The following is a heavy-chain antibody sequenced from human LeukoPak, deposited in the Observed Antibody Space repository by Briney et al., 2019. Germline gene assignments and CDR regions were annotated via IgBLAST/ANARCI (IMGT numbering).Heavy chain of an antibody. CDR2: ISGSGGST. D-gene: IGHD3-22*01. Sequence: GGSLRLSCVGSGFTFSSYAMSWVRQAPGKGLEWVSVISGSGGSTNHADSVKGRFTISRDNSKNTLYLQTNSPRAEDTAVYYCAKDVDSSGYPTYYFDHWGQGTLLTVSS. V-gene: IGHV3-23*01. CDR1: GFTFSSYA. CDR3: AKDVDSSGYPTYYFDH. J-gene: IGHJ4*02.